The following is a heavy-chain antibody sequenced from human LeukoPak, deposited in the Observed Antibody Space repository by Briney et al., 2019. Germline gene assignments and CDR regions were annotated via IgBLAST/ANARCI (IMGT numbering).Heavy chain of an antibody. J-gene: IGHJ3*02. CDR2: INPSGGST. Sequence: GASVKVSCKASGYTFTSYYMHWVRQAPGQGLEWMGIINPSGGSTSYAQKFQGRVTMTRDTSTSTVYMELSSLRSEDTAVYYCARVDTAMERSDAFDIWGQGTMVTVSS. V-gene: IGHV1-46*01. CDR3: ARVDTAMERSDAFDI. CDR1: GYTFTSYY. D-gene: IGHD5-18*01.